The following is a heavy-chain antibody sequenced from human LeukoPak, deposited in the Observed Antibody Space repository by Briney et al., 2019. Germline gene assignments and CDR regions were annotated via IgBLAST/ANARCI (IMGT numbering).Heavy chain of an antibody. CDR3: TSGLSVLRSSNTPVDY. CDR1: GFTFSGSA. CDR2: IRSKANNYAT. J-gene: IGHJ4*02. Sequence: GGSLRLSCAASGFTFSGSAMHWVRQASGKGLEWVGRIRSKANNYATTYAASVKGRFTISRDDSKNTAYLQMNSLKTEDTAVYYCTSGLSVLRSSNTPVDYWGQGTLVTVSS. D-gene: IGHD4-17*01. V-gene: IGHV3-73*01.